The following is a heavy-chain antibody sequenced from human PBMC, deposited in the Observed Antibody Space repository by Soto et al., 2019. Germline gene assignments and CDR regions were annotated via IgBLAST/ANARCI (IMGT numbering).Heavy chain of an antibody. J-gene: IGHJ4*02. CDR3: TTEEVEVTTFDY. CDR1: GFTFSNAW. CDR2: IKSKTDGGTT. D-gene: IGHD4-17*01. Sequence: EVQLVESGGGLVKPGGSLRLSCAASGFTFSNAWMNWVRQAPGKGLEWVGRIKSKTDGGTTDYAAPVKGRFTISRDVSKNTLYLQMNSLKTEDTAVYYCTTEEVEVTTFDYWGQGTLVTVSS. V-gene: IGHV3-15*07.